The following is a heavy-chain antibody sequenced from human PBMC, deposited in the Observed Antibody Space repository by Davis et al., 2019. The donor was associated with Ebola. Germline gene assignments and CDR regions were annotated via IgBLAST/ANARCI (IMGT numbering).Heavy chain of an antibody. CDR2: IIPIFGTA. CDR1: GVTFSSYA. V-gene: IGHV1-69*13. CDR3: AGSLHPYENYYYYYGMDV. D-gene: IGHD5-12*01. Sequence: SVKVSCKASGVTFSSYAISWVRQAPGQGLEWMGGIIPIFGTANYAQKFQGRVTIIADESTSTAYMELSSLRSEDTAVYYCAGSLHPYENYYYYYGMDVWGQGTTVTVSS. J-gene: IGHJ6*02.